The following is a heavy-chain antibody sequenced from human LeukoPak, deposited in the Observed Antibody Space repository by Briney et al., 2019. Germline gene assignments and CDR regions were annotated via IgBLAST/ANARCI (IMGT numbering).Heavy chain of an antibody. D-gene: IGHD3-3*02. CDR3: AGEGAQHFWSGYPDY. Sequence: ASVKVSCKASGYTFTSYGISWVRQAPGQGLEWMGWISAYNGNTNYAQKLQGRVTMTTDTSTSTAYMELRSLRSDDTAVYYCAGEGAQHFWSGYPDYWGQGTLVTVSS. CDR1: GYTFTSYG. V-gene: IGHV1-18*01. J-gene: IGHJ4*02. CDR2: ISAYNGNT.